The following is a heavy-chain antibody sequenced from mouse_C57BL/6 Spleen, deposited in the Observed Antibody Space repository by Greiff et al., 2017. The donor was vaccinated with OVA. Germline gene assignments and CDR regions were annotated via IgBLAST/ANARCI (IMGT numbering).Heavy chain of an antibody. CDR2: ISAGGSYT. CDR1: GFTFSSYA. V-gene: IGHV5-4*01. D-gene: IGHD2-5*01. Sequence: EVQRVESGGGLVKPGGSLKLSCAASGFTFSSYAMSWVRQTPEKRLEWVATISAGGSYTNYPDNVKGRFTISKDNAKNNLYLQMSHLKSEDTAMYYCARVSNYGYYAMDYWGQGTSVTVSS. CDR3: ARVSNYGYYAMDY. J-gene: IGHJ4*01.